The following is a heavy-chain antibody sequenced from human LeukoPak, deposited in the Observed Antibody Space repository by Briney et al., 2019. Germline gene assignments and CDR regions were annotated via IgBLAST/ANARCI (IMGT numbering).Heavy chain of an antibody. CDR2: ISPYHGNI. D-gene: IGHD3-10*01. CDR3: TGGDLMVRGVNPFDP. V-gene: IGHV1-18*01. Sequence: ASVKVPCKASGYTFISYGINWVRQAPGQGLEWMGWISPYHGNINFAEKVKDRLTMTIDTSTNTTYMELRSLRSDDTAVYYCTGGDLMVRGVNPFDPGGQGTPVTVSS. J-gene: IGHJ5*02. CDR1: GYTFISYG.